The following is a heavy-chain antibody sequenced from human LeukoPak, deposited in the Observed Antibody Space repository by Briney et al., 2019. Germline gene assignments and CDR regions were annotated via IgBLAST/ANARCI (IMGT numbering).Heavy chain of an antibody. CDR1: GFTFGSYG. Sequence: GGSLRLSCAASGFTFGSYGMHWVRQAPGKGLEWVAFIRYDGSNKYYADSVKGRFTISRDNSKNTLYLQMNSLRAEDTAVYYCARDGELGSPADAFDIWGQGTMVTVSS. CDR2: IRYDGSNK. J-gene: IGHJ3*02. V-gene: IGHV3-30*02. CDR3: ARDGELGSPADAFDI. D-gene: IGHD1-26*01.